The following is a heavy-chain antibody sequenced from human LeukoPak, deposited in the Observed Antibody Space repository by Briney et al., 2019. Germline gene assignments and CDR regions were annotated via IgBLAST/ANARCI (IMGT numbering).Heavy chain of an antibody. CDR3: ARLANWGFPVDY. Sequence: PSETLSLTCAVYGGSFSGYYWSWIRQPPGKGLEWIGEINHSGSTNYNPSLKSRVTISVDTSKNQFSLKLGSVTAADTAVYYCARLANWGFPVDYWGQGTLVTVSS. V-gene: IGHV4-34*01. CDR1: GGSFSGYY. J-gene: IGHJ4*02. CDR2: INHSGST. D-gene: IGHD7-27*01.